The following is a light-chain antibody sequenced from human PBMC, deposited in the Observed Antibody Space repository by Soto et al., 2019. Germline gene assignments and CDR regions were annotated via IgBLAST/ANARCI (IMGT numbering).Light chain of an antibody. J-gene: IGKJ2*01. CDR2: AAS. Sequence: DIPVTQSPSSLSASVGDRVTITCRTSQTISSYLNWYQQRPGKAPQFLIFAASSLQSGVPSRFSGSGSGTDFTLTIVNLQPEDFATYYCQQSYSIPYTFGQGTKVEIK. V-gene: IGKV1-39*01. CDR3: QQSYSIPYT. CDR1: QTISSY.